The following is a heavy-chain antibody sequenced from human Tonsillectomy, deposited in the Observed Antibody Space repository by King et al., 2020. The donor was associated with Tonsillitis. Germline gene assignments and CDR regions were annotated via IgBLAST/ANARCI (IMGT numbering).Heavy chain of an antibody. D-gene: IGHD6-13*01. CDR1: GFTFDDYT. CDR3: AKTLRRIAAAGSLDY. J-gene: IGHJ4*02. CDR2: ISWDGGST. V-gene: IGHV3-43*01. Sequence: VQLQESGGVVVQPGGSLRLSCTASGFTFDDYTMHWVRQAPGKGLEWVSLISWDGGSTYYSDSVKGRFTISRDNSKHSLYLQMNILRTEDTALYYCAKTLRRIAAAGSLDYWGQGTLVTVSS.